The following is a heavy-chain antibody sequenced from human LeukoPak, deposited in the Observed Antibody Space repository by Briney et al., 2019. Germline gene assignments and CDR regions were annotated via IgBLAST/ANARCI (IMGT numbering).Heavy chain of an antibody. Sequence: GETLKISCKGSGYTFTSYWIGWVRQVPEKGLEWMGIIYPADSDTRYSPSFQGQVTISADKSISTAYLQWSSLKASDTAIYYCARHQSQTGHFDYYGQGTPATVSS. CDR3: ARHQSQTGHFDY. D-gene: IGHD7-27*01. J-gene: IGHJ4*02. CDR1: GYTFTSYW. CDR2: IYPADSDT. V-gene: IGHV5-51*01.